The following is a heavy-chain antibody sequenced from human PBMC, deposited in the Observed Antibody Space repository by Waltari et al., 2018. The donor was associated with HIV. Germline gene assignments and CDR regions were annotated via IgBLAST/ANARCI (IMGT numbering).Heavy chain of an antibody. CDR3: ARYPEAFDWLLGPYYFDS. CDR2: ISAYNGNR. V-gene: IGHV1-18*01. J-gene: IGHJ4*02. D-gene: IGHD3-9*01. Sequence: QVQLVQSGAEVKKPGASVKVSCKACGYTFTRYGISWVRQAPGQGLEWMGWISAYNGNRNYAQKFQGRVTMTTDTSTITAYMELRSLRSDDTAVYYCARYPEAFDWLLGPYYFDSWGQGTLVTVSS. CDR1: GYTFTRYG.